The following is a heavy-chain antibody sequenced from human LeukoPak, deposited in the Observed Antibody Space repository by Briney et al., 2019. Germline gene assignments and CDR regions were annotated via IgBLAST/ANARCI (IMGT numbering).Heavy chain of an antibody. Sequence: ASVKVSCKASGYTFTGYAMNWVRQAPGQGLEWMGWINTNTGNPTYAQGFTGRFVFSLDTSVSTAYLQISSLKAEDTAVYYCARGYDFWSGYSRVQDAFDIWGQGTMVTVSS. CDR1: GYTFTGYA. CDR3: ARGYDFWSGYSRVQDAFDI. V-gene: IGHV7-4-1*02. CDR2: INTNTGNP. D-gene: IGHD3-3*01. J-gene: IGHJ3*02.